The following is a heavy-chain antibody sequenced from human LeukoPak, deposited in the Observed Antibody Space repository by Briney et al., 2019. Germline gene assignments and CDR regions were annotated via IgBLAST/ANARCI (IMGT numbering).Heavy chain of an antibody. CDR1: GFTFDDYA. V-gene: IGHV3-43*02. CDR3: ARRHYDILTGYRDFDY. CDR2: ISGDGGST. Sequence: GGSLRLSCAASGFTFDDYAMHWVRQAPGKGLEWVSLISGDGGSTYYADSVKGRFTISRDNSKNSLYLQMNSLRAEDTAIYYCARRHYDILTGYRDFDYWGQGTLVTVSS. D-gene: IGHD3-9*01. J-gene: IGHJ4*02.